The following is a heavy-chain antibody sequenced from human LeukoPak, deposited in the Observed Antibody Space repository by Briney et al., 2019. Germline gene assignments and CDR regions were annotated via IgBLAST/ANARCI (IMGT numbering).Heavy chain of an antibody. CDR1: GFNFSPYG. J-gene: IGHJ2*01. Sequence: GGSLRLSCAASGFNFSPYGMSWIRQAPGKGLEWVAGISGSGCDTYYADSVKGRFTISRDNFKNTVDLQMNSLRADDTAVYYCATLGTYFYFDFWGRGTLVTVSS. CDR2: ISGSGCDT. CDR3: ATLGTYFYFDF. D-gene: IGHD7-27*01. V-gene: IGHV3-23*01.